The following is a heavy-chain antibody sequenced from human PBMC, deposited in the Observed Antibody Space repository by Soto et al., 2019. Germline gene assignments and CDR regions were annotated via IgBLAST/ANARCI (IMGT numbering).Heavy chain of an antibody. CDR3: AGAGGMSSGVDV. CDR2: IWYDGSNK. Sequence: PGGSLRLSCAASGFTFSSYGMHWVRQAPGKGLEWVAVIWYDGSNKYYADSVKGRFTISRDNSKNTLYLQMNSLRAEDTAVYYCAGAGGMSSGVDVWGQGTTVTVSS. CDR1: GFTFSSYG. J-gene: IGHJ6*02. V-gene: IGHV3-33*01. D-gene: IGHD3-10*01.